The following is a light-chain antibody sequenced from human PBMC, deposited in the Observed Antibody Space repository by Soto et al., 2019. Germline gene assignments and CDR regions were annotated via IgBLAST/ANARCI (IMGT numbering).Light chain of an antibody. J-gene: IGKJ3*01. CDR3: QKYDRAPFT. CDR1: QDIRYY. Sequence: DIQMTQSPSSLSVSVGDRVTITCRASQDIRYYLAWYQQKPGKVPKLLIYAASTLQSGVPSRFSGSGSGTDFTLTINSLQPEDIATYYWQKYDRAPFTFGPGTKVDIK. V-gene: IGKV1-27*01. CDR2: AAS.